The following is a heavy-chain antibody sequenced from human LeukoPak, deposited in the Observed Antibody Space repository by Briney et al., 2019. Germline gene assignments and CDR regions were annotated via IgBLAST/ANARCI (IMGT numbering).Heavy chain of an antibody. Sequence: GGSLRLSCAASGFTFSGYGMHWVRQAPGKGLEWVAFIRYDGSNKYYADSVKGRFTISRDNSKNTLYLQMNSLRAEDTAVYYCAKDLGYGVGFDYWGQGTLVTVSS. CDR3: AKDLGYGVGFDY. CDR1: GFTFSGYG. CDR2: IRYDGSNK. D-gene: IGHD3-3*01. J-gene: IGHJ4*02. V-gene: IGHV3-30*02.